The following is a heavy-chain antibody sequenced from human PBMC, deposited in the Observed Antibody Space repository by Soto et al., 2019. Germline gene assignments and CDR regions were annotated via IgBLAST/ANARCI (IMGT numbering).Heavy chain of an antibody. V-gene: IGHV3-48*01. D-gene: IGHD3-9*01. CDR2: ISSSSSTI. J-gene: IGHJ4*02. Sequence: PVGSLRLSCAASGFTFSSYSMNWVRQAPGKGLEWVSYISSSSSTIYYADSVKGRFTISRDNAKNSLYLQMNSLRAEDTAVYYCARGDILTGYYPFDYWGQGTLVTVSS. CDR3: ARGDILTGYYPFDY. CDR1: GFTFSSYS.